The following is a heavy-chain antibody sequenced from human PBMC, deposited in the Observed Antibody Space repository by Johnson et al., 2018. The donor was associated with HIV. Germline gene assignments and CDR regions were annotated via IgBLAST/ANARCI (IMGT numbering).Heavy chain of an antibody. CDR3: AKDMTTQAFDL. J-gene: IGHJ3*01. D-gene: IGHD4-17*01. V-gene: IGHV3-9*01. CDR2: LSWNSGII. Sequence: VQLVESGGGLVQPGRSLRLSCAASGFTFDDYAMHWVRQAPGKGLEWVSGLSWNSGIIGYADSVKGRFTISRDNAKNSLYLQMNSLKTEDTALYYCAKDMTTQAFDLWGQGTMVTVSS. CDR1: GFTFDDYA.